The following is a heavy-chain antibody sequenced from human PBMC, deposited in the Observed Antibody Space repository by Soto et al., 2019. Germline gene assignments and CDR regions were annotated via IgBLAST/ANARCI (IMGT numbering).Heavy chain of an antibody. CDR2: INHSGST. V-gene: IGHV4-34*01. CDR3: ASTSIAAWLDP. Sequence: PSETLSLTCAVYGGSFSGYYWSWVRQPPGKGLEWVGEINHSGSTNYNPSLKSRVTISVDMSKNQFSLKLSSVTAADTAVYYCASTSIAAWLDPWGQGTLVTVSS. D-gene: IGHD6-6*01. J-gene: IGHJ5*02. CDR1: GGSFSGYY.